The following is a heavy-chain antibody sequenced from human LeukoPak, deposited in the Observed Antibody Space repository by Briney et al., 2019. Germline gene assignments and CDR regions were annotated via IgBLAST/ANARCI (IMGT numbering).Heavy chain of an antibody. CDR3: ARMFGVSSSWYSY. Sequence: SETLSLTCTVSGGSISSYYWSWIRQPPGKGLEWIGYIYYSGSTNYNPSLKSRVTISVDTSKNQFSLKLSSVTAADTAVYYCARMFGVSSSWYSYWGQGTLVTVSS. CDR2: IYYSGST. J-gene: IGHJ4*02. D-gene: IGHD6-13*01. V-gene: IGHV4-59*01. CDR1: GGSISSYY.